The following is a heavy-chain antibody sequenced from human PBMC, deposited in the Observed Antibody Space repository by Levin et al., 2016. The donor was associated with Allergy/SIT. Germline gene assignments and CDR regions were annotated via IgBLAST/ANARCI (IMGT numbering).Heavy chain of an antibody. CDR2: ISYDGSNK. V-gene: IGHV3-30*18. CDR3: AKGGNYYYYMDV. J-gene: IGHJ6*03. Sequence: VRQAPGKGLEWVAVISYDGSNKYYADSVKGRFTISRDNSKNTLYLQMNSLRAEDTAVYYCAKGGNYYYYMDVWGKGTTVTVSS.